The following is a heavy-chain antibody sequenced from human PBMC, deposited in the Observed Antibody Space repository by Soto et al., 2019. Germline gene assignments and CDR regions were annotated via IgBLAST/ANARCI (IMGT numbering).Heavy chain of an antibody. CDR2: IYHSGST. Sequence: PSETLSLTCAVSGGSISSGGYSWSWIRQPPGKGLEWIGYIYHSGSTYYNPSLKSRVTISVDRSKNQFSLKLSSVTAADTAVYYCARENTYYYDSSGYWGAFDIWGQGTMVTVSS. D-gene: IGHD3-22*01. J-gene: IGHJ3*02. CDR3: ARENTYYYDSSGYWGAFDI. V-gene: IGHV4-30-2*01. CDR1: GGSISSGGYS.